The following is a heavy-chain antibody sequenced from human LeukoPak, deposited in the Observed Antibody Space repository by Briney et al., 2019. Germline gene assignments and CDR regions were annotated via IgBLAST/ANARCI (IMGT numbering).Heavy chain of an antibody. Sequence: GGSLSLSCAASGFSVSNTYMSWVRQAPGKRLEWVSIIYSGGNTYYADSVKGRFTISRDNSKNTLYLQMNRLRPEDTAVYYGSRGTVTAPDYWGQGTLVTVSS. J-gene: IGHJ4*02. CDR2: IYSGGNT. D-gene: IGHD4-17*01. CDR1: GFSVSNTY. V-gene: IGHV3-53*01. CDR3: SRGTVTAPDY.